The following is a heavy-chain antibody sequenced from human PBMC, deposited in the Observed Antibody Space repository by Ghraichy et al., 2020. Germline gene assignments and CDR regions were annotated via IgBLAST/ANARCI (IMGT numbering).Heavy chain of an antibody. CDR2: IYYSGST. D-gene: IGHD1-20*01. V-gene: IGHV4-39*01. J-gene: IGHJ6*02. CDR1: GGSISSSSYY. Sequence: ESLNISCTVSGGSISSSSYYWGWIRQPPGKGLEWIGSIYYSGSTYYNPSLKSRVTISVDTSKNQFSLKLSSVTAADTAVYYCARGRRGNWNYDYYYGMDVWGQGTTVTVSS. CDR3: ARGRRGNWNYDYYYGMDV.